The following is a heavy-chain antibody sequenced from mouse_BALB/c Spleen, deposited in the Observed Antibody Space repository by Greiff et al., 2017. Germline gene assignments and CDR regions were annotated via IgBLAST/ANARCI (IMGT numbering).Heavy chain of an antibody. CDR1: GFTFSSYA. Sequence: EVQLVESGGGLVKPGGSLKLSCAASGFTFSSYAMSWVRQTPEKRLEWVASISSGGSTYYPDSVKGRFTISRDNARNILYLQMSSLRSEDTAMYYCARDWERDWFAYWGQGTLVTVSA. J-gene: IGHJ3*01. D-gene: IGHD4-1*01. CDR2: ISSGGST. V-gene: IGHV5-6-5*01. CDR3: ARDWERDWFAY.